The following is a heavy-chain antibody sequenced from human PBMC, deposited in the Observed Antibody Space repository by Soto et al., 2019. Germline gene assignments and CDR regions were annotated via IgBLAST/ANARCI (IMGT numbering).Heavy chain of an antibody. CDR3: ARENSRATIFDY. D-gene: IGHD5-12*01. Sequence: QVQLQESGPGLVKPSQTLSLTCTVSGGSISSGGYYWSWIRQHPGKGLEWIGYIYYSGSTYYNPSLKSRVTISVDTSKNQCSLKLSSVTAADTAVYYCARENSRATIFDYWGQGTLVTVSS. CDR2: IYYSGST. CDR1: GGSISSGGYY. J-gene: IGHJ4*02. V-gene: IGHV4-31*03.